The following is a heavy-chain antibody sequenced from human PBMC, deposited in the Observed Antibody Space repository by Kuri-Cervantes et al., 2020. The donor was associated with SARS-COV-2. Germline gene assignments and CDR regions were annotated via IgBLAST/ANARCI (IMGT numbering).Heavy chain of an antibody. Sequence: SETLSLTCAVSGGSISSGGYSWSWIRQPPGKGLEWIGYIYYSGSTYYNPSLKSRVTISVDTSKNQFSLKLSSVTAADTAVYYCARDYGASGYNWFDPWGQGTLVTVSS. V-gene: IGHV4-61*08. CDR1: GGSISSGGYS. CDR2: IYYSGST. J-gene: IGHJ5*02. D-gene: IGHD3-10*01. CDR3: ARDYGASGYNWFDP.